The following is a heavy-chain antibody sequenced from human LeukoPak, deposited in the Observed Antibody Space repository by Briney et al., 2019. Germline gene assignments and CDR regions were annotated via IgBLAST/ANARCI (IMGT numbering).Heavy chain of an antibody. CDR2: INTDGSST. CDR1: GFTFSNYW. Sequence: GGSLRLSCAPSGFTFSNYWMHWVRQAPGKGLVWVSQINTDGSSTYYADSVKGRFTISRDNSKNTLYLQMNSLRAEDTAVYYCAKLKNKGIAAAADYWGQGTLVTVSS. CDR3: AKLKNKGIAAAADY. D-gene: IGHD6-13*01. J-gene: IGHJ4*02. V-gene: IGHV3-74*01.